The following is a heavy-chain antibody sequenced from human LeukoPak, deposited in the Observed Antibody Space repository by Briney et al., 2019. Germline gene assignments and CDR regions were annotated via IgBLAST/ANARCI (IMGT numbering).Heavy chain of an antibody. CDR2: ILASGRGT. D-gene: IGHD6-25*01. J-gene: IGHJ5*02. Sequence: GSLRLSCSASGFTFNIYAMSWVRQAPGKGLEWVSAILASGRGTHYSESVKGRFTISRDDSKNTLYLQMGSLRAEDTAVYFCAKDLAIRGGSWGQGTLVTVSS. V-gene: IGHV3-23*01. CDR3: AKDLAIRGGS. CDR1: GFTFNIYA.